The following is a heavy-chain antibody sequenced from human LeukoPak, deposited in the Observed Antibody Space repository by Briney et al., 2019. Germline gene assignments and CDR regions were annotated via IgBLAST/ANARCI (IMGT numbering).Heavy chain of an antibody. V-gene: IGHV1-69*05. Sequence: SVKVSCKASGGTFSSYAISWVRQAPGQGLEWMGGIIPIFGTANYAQKFQGRVTITTDESTSTAYMELSSLRSEDTAVYYCARSARYCTNGVCLSNWFDPWGQGTLVTVSS. CDR3: ARSARYCTNGVCLSNWFDP. D-gene: IGHD2-8*01. CDR1: GGTFSSYA. CDR2: IIPIFGTA. J-gene: IGHJ5*02.